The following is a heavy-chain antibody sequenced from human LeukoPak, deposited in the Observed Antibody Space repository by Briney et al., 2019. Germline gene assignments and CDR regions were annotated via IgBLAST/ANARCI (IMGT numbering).Heavy chain of an antibody. CDR3: ARGPIPPHCSSTSCYSIDY. D-gene: IGHD2-2*01. CDR1: GGSISSGGYY. CDR2: IYYSGST. V-gene: IGHV4-31*03. J-gene: IGHJ4*02. Sequence: SETLSLTCTVSGGSISSGGYYWSWIRQHPGKGLEWIGYIYYSGSTYYNPSLKSRVTISVDTSKNQFSLKLSSVTAADTAVYYCARGPIPPHCSSTSCYSIDYWGQGTLVTVSS.